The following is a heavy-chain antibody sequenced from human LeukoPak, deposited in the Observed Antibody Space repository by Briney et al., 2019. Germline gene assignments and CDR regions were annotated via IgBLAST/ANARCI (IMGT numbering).Heavy chain of an antibody. Sequence: KPSETLSLTCAVYGGSFSGYYWSWIRQPPGKGLEWIGEINHSGSTNYNPSLKSRVTISVDTSKNQFSLKLSSVTAADTAVYYCARRKYYDFFIDPWCQGTLVTVSS. CDR1: GGSFSGYY. D-gene: IGHD3-3*01. V-gene: IGHV4-34*01. J-gene: IGHJ5*02. CDR3: ARRKYYDFFIDP. CDR2: INHSGST.